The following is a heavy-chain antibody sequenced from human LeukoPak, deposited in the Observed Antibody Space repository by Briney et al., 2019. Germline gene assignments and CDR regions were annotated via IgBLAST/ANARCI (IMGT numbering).Heavy chain of an antibody. D-gene: IGHD1-26*01. CDR3: ARDSSGSPRNPTGFDY. CDR2: ISSSSSYI. Sequence: PGGSLRLSCAASGFTFSSYSMNWVRQAPGKGLEWVSSISSSSSYIYYADSVKGRFTISRDNAKNSLYLQMNSLRAEDTAVYYCARDSSGSPRNPTGFDYWGQGTLVTVSS. V-gene: IGHV3-21*01. J-gene: IGHJ4*02. CDR1: GFTFSSYS.